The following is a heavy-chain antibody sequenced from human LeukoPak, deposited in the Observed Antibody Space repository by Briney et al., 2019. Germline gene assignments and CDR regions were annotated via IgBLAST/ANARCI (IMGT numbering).Heavy chain of an antibody. J-gene: IGHJ5*02. V-gene: IGHV1-69*13. CDR3: ATWEWEPLRNWFDP. CDR2: INPIFGTA. CDR1: GGTFSSYA. Sequence: SVKVSCKASGGTFSSYAISWVRQAPGQGLEWMGGINPIFGTANYAQKFQGRVTITADESTSTAYMGLSSLRSEDTAIYYCATWEWEPLRNWFDPWGQGTLVTVSS. D-gene: IGHD1-26*01.